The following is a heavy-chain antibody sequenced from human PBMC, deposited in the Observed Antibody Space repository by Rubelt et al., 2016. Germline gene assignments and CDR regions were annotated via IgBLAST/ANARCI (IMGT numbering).Heavy chain of an antibody. D-gene: IGHD3-22*01. CDR3: AKGRRGYYDSSGYYYRRFDY. CDR2: ISYDGSNK. Sequence: GGVAVISYDGSNKYYADSVKGRFTISRDNSKNTLYLQMNSLRAEDTAVYYCAKGRRGYYDSSGYYYRRFDYWGQGTLVTVSP. V-gene: IGHV3-30*01. J-gene: IGHJ4*02.